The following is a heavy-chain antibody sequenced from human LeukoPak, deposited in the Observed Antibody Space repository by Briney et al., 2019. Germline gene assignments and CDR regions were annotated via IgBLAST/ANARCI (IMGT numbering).Heavy chain of an antibody. J-gene: IGHJ4*02. Sequence: SETLSLTCSVSGGSISSSSYYWDWIRQPPGKGLEWIGSIYSSGSTYYNPSLKSRVTISVDTSKNQFSLRLSSVTAADTAVYYCARSYGSGSYCAFDYWGQGTLVTVSS. V-gene: IGHV4-39*01. CDR1: GGSISSSSYY. CDR2: IYSSGST. CDR3: ARSYGSGSYCAFDY. D-gene: IGHD3-10*01.